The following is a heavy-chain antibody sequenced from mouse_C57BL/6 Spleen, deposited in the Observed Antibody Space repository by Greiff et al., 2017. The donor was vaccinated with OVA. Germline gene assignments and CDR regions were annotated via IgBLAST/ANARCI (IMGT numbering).Heavy chain of an antibody. D-gene: IGHD3-2*02. CDR2: IDPSDSYT. V-gene: IGHV1-50*01. CDR1: GYTFTSYW. J-gene: IGHJ3*02. CDR3: AINSSGYG. Sequence: QVQLQQPGAELVKPGASVKLSCKASGYTFTSYWMQWVKQRPGQGLEWIGEIDPSDSYTNYNQKFKGKATLTVDTSSSTAYMQLSSLTSEDSAVYYCAINSSGYGWGQGTLVTVSA.